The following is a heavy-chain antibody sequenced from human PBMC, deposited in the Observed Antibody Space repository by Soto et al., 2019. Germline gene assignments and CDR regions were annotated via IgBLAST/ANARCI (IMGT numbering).Heavy chain of an antibody. D-gene: IGHD4-17*01. Sequence: GGSLRLSCAVSGFTYNNHGLPWVRQAPGKGLEWVSGFTGGTYGTFYAVSARGRFTVSRDNSKNTVYLQMDSLGAEDTAVYYCVRWDGYGDSWGQGTLVTVSS. CDR1: GFTYNNHG. CDR3: VRWDGYGDS. J-gene: IGHJ5*01. CDR2: FTGGTYGT. V-gene: IGHV3-23*01.